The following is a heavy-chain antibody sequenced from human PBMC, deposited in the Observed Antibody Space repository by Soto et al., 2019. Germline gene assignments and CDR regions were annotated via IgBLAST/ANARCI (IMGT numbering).Heavy chain of an antibody. CDR2: ISAYNGNT. CDR1: GYTFTSYG. CDR3: ARARTLGYCSGGSCPHYYYYMDV. Sequence: ASVKVSCEASGYTFTSYGISWVRQAPGQGLEWMGWISAYNGNTNYAQKLQGRVTMTTDTSTSTAYMELRSLRSDDTAVYYCARARTLGYCSGGSCPHYYYYMDVWGKGTTVTVSS. J-gene: IGHJ6*03. D-gene: IGHD2-15*01. V-gene: IGHV1-18*01.